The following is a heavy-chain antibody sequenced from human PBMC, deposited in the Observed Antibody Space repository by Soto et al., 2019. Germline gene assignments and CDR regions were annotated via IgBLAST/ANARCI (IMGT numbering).Heavy chain of an antibody. CDR1: GFTFSSYT. Sequence: VQLVESGGGLVKPGGSLRLSCAASGFTFSSYTMNWVRQAPGKGLEWVSSISSGSGYIYYVDSVKGRFTISRDNAKNSLDLQMNGLRAEDTAVYYCARGRAAADSFDYWGQGTLVTVSS. J-gene: IGHJ4*02. V-gene: IGHV3-21*01. D-gene: IGHD6-13*01. CDR2: ISSGSGYI. CDR3: ARGRAAADSFDY.